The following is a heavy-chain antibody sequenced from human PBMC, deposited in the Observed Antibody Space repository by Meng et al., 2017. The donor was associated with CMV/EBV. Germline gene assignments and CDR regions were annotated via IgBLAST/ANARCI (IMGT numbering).Heavy chain of an antibody. CDR2: ISFDGSNK. D-gene: IGHD3-9*01. J-gene: IGHJ4*02. V-gene: IGHV3-30*04. CDR1: GFTFSSYA. Sequence: GGPLRPSCAASGFTFSSYAMPWVRQAPGKGLEWVSVISFDGSNKYYADSVKGRFTISRDNSKNTLYLQMNSLRAEDTAVYYCAKGYLRPHLDYWGQGTLVTVSS. CDR3: AKGYLRPHLDY.